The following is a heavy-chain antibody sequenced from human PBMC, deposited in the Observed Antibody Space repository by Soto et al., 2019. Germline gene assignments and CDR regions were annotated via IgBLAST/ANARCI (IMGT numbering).Heavy chain of an antibody. CDR2: IYATVTT. V-gene: IGHV4-4*07. Sequence: SETLSLTCTVSGASISGFYWSWIRKSAGKGLEWIGRIYATVTTDYNPSLKSRVMMSVDTSKKQFSLKLRSVTAADTAVYYCVRDGTKTLRDWFERSGKGISVTASS. CDR3: VRDGTKTLRDWFER. CDR1: GASISGFY. J-gene: IGHJ5*02. D-gene: IGHD1-1*01.